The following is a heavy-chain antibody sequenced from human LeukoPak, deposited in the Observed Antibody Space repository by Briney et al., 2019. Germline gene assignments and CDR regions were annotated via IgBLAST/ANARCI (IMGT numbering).Heavy chain of an antibody. Sequence: APVKVSCKTSGYTFTSYDINWVRQATGQGLEWMGWMNPNSGNTGYSQKFQGRFTITKNISISTAYMELSSLRSDDTAVYYCARGPGYCSSTSCPYYFDSWGQGTLVTVSS. CDR3: ARGPGYCSSTSCPYYFDS. CDR1: GYTFTSYD. CDR2: MNPNSGNT. J-gene: IGHJ4*02. D-gene: IGHD2-2*01. V-gene: IGHV1-8*01.